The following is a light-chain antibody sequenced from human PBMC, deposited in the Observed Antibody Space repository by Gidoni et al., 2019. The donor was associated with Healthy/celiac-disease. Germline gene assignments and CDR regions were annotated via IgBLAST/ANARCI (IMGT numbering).Light chain of an antibody. V-gene: IGKV3-11*01. CDR3: QRRSNWPRYT. J-gene: IGKJ2*01. CDR2: DAS. Sequence: EIVLTQSPATLSLSPGERATLSCRASESASSYLAWYQQQPGQAPRPLIYDASNRATGIPARFSGSGSGTDITLTISSREPEDFAVDYCQRRSNWPRYTFGQGTKLEIK. CDR1: ESASSY.